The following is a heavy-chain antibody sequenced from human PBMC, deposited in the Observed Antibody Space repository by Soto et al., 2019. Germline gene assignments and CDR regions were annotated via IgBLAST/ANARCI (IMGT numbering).Heavy chain of an antibody. CDR1: GGSISSGGYY. J-gene: IGHJ4*01. D-gene: IGHD3-22*01. CDR2: IYYGGST. Sequence: SETLSLTCTVSGGSISSGGYYWSWIRQHPGKGLEWIGYIYYGGSTYYNPSLKSRATISGDTSKNQFSLKLSSVTAADTAVYYCARGGYYYENSGQNAYDYWGQGILVTVSS. V-gene: IGHV4-31*03. CDR3: ARGGYYYENSGQNAYDY.